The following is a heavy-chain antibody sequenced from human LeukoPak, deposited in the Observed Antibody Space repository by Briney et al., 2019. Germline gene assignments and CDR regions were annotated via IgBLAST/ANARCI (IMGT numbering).Heavy chain of an antibody. Sequence: PSETLSLTCTVSGGSISSSSYYWGWIRQPPGKGLEWIGSIYYSGSTYYNPSLKSRVTISVDTSKNQFSLKLSSVTAADTAVYYGELGDYGDCEGDAFDIWGQGTMVTVSS. CDR1: GGSISSSSYY. CDR2: IYYSGST. V-gene: IGHV4-39*01. J-gene: IGHJ3*02. CDR3: ELGDYGDCEGDAFDI. D-gene: IGHD4-17*01.